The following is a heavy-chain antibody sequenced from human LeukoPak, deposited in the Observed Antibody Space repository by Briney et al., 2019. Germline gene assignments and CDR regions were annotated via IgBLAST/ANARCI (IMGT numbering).Heavy chain of an antibody. J-gene: IGHJ4*02. CDR2: IKQDGSEK. V-gene: IGHV3-7*04. Sequence: GGSLRLSCAASGFTFSSYWVSWVRQAPGKGLEWVANIKQDGSEKYYVDSVKGRFTISRDNAKNSLYLQMNSLRAEDTAVYYCARADSSSSGFFAYYFDYWGQGTLVTVSS. CDR3: ARADSSSSGFFAYYFDY. CDR1: GFTFSSYW. D-gene: IGHD6-6*01.